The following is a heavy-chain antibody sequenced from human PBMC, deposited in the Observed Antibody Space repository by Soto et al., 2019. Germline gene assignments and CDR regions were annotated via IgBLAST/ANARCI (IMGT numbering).Heavy chain of an antibody. V-gene: IGHV4-59*01. CDR3: ARGSGYSKSPLDC. CDR2: IYYNGST. J-gene: IGHJ4*02. D-gene: IGHD4-4*01. CDR1: GGSISSYY. Sequence: SETLSLTCTVSGGSISSYYWSWIRQPPGKGLEWIGYIYYNGSTNSNPSLKSRVTISVDTSKNQFSLKLSSVTAADTAVYYCARGSGYSKSPLDCWGQGTLVTVSS.